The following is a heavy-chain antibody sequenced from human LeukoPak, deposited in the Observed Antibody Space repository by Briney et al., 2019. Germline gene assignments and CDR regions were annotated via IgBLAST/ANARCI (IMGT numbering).Heavy chain of an antibody. V-gene: IGHV4-34*01. D-gene: IGHD5-24*01. CDR1: GGSFSGYY. Sequence: SETLSLTCAVYGGSFSGYYWSWIRQPPGKGLEWIGEINHSGSTNYNPSLKSRVTISVDTSKNQFSPKLSSVTAADTAVYYCARVSGRWLQTRYYFDYWGQGTLVTVSS. CDR2: INHSGST. J-gene: IGHJ4*02. CDR3: ARVSGRWLQTRYYFDY.